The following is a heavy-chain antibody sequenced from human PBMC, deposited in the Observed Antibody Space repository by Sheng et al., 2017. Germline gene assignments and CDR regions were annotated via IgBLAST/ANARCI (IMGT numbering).Heavy chain of an antibody. V-gene: IGHV1-69*13. D-gene: IGHD3-22*01. Sequence: QVQLVQSGAEVKKPGSSVKVSCKASGGTFSSYAISWVRQAPGQGLEWMGGIILIFGTANYAQKFQGRVTITADESTSTAYMELSSLRSEDTAVYYCASMDYYDSSGYYRYFQHWGQGTLVTVSS. CDR2: IILIFGTA. CDR1: GGTFSSYA. J-gene: IGHJ1*01. CDR3: ASMDYYDSSGYYRYFQH.